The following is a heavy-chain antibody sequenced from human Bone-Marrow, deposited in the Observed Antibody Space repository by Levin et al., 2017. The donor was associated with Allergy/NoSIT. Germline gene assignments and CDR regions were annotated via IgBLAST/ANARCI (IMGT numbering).Heavy chain of an antibody. D-gene: IGHD2-2*01. V-gene: IGHV3-7*03. CDR3: ARVSLYCDSSGCSKYRPMDV. CDR1: GFTFDTYW. CDR2: IKVDGSEE. Sequence: GGSLRLSCVASGFTFDTYWVNWARQAPGKGLEWVANIKVDGSEEYYVDSVKGRFTISRDNTKNSLYLQMNSLRAEDTAVYYCARVSLYCDSSGCSKYRPMDVWGKGTTVTVSS. J-gene: IGHJ6*03.